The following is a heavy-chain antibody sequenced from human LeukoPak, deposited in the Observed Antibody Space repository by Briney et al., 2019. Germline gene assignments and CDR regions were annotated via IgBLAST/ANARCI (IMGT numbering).Heavy chain of an antibody. Sequence: GGSLRLSCAASGFTFSSYRMSWVRQAPGKGLEWVANIKQDGSEKYYVDSVKGRFTISRDNAKNSLYLQMNSLRAEDTALYYCAGDCPDTAMVCDGMDVWGQGTTVTVSS. V-gene: IGHV3-7*03. CDR3: AGDCPDTAMVCDGMDV. CDR1: GFTFSSYR. J-gene: IGHJ6*02. CDR2: IKQDGSEK. D-gene: IGHD5-18*01.